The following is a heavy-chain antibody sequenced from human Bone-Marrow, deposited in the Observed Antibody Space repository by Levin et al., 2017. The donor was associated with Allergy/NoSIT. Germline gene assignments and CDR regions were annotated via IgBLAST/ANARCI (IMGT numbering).Heavy chain of an antibody. J-gene: IGHJ5*01. CDR2: IKEDGSEK. CDR1: GFTFSNFW. Sequence: GESLKISCAASGFTFSNFWMNWVRQAPGKGLEWVANIKEDGSEKYYVDSVKGRFTISRDNARNSLYLQINSLRAEDTAVYFCARDGYDSWNSYLLSTASGWFDSWGQGTLVTVSS. CDR3: ARDGYDSWNSYLLSTASGWFDS. V-gene: IGHV3-7*01. D-gene: IGHD3-3*01.